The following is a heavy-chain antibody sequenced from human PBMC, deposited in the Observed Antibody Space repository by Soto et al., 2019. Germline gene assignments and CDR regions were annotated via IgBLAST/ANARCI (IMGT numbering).Heavy chain of an antibody. CDR3: ARALIGRWGGYQSPFDP. CDR1: GGSINSHY. Sequence: PSETLSLTCTVSGGSINSHYWGWIRQPPGKGLEWIGYIYYTGSTNYNPSLKSRVTISVDTSKNQFSLKLSSVTAADTSVYYCARALIGRWGGYQSPFDPWGQGTLVTVSS. CDR2: IYYTGST. J-gene: IGHJ5*02. D-gene: IGHD3-3*01. V-gene: IGHV4-59*11.